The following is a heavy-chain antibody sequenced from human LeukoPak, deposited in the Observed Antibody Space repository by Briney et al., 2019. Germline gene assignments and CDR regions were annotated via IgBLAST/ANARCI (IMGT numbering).Heavy chain of an antibody. CDR1: GYTFNNHY. J-gene: IGHJ4*02. Sequence: ASVNVSCTASGYTFNNHYMYWVRQAPGQGLEWMGWISAYNGNTNYAQKLQGRVTMTTDTSTSTAYMELRSLRSDDTAVYYCASWSPGDYVLDYWGQGTLVTVSS. CDR2: ISAYNGNT. CDR3: ASWSPGDYVLDY. D-gene: IGHD4-17*01. V-gene: IGHV1-18*01.